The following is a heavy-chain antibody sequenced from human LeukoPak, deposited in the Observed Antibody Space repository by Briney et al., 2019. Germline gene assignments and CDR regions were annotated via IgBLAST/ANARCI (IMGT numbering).Heavy chain of an antibody. Sequence: GASVKLSCTATGGTFSSYSISWVRQAAGQGLEWMGGIIPIFGTANYPQHFQGRVTITADESTSTAYMELSSLRSEDTAVYYCARDVYYDILTGSGVYFDYWGQGTLVTVSS. J-gene: IGHJ4*02. CDR3: ARDVYYDILTGSGVYFDY. D-gene: IGHD3-9*01. CDR1: GGTFSSYS. V-gene: IGHV1-69*13. CDR2: IIPIFGTA.